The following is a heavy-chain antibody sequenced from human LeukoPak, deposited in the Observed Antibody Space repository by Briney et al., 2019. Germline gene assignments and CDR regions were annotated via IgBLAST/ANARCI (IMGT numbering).Heavy chain of an antibody. CDR3: ARTHLTYSYGPFGY. D-gene: IGHD5-18*01. CDR2: ISYDGSNK. CDR1: GFTFSSYA. V-gene: IGHV3-30-3*01. Sequence: GGSLRLSCAASGFTFSSYAMHWVRQAPGKGLEWVAVISYDGSNKYYADSVKGRFTISRGNSKNTLYLQMNSLRAEDTAVYYCARTHLTYSYGPFGYWGQGTLVTVSS. J-gene: IGHJ4*02.